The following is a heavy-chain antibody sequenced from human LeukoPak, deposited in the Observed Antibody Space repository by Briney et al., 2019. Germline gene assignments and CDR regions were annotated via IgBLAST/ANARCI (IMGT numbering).Heavy chain of an antibody. CDR3: ARDWGVLRYFDY. Sequence: SQTLSLTCAISGDSVSSNSAAWNWIRQSPSGGLEWLGRTYYRSKWYNDYAVSVKSRITINPDTSKNQFSLQLNSVTAADTAVYYCARDWGVLRYFDYWGQGTLVTVSS. D-gene: IGHD3-9*01. J-gene: IGHJ4*02. V-gene: IGHV6-1*01. CDR2: TYYRSKWYN. CDR1: GDSVSSNSAA.